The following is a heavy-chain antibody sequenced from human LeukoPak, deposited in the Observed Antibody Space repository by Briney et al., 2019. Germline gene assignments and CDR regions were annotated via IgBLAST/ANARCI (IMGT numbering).Heavy chain of an antibody. CDR3: ARENGGNLIFDY. V-gene: IGHV1-69*04. Sequence: ASVKVSCKASGGTFSSYTIRWVRQAPGKGLEWMGRIIPNLGIANYAQKFQGRVTITPDKSTSTAYMELSSLRSEDTAVYYCARENGGNLIFDYWGQGTLVTVSS. CDR2: IIPNLGIA. D-gene: IGHD4-23*01. J-gene: IGHJ4*02. CDR1: GGTFSSYT.